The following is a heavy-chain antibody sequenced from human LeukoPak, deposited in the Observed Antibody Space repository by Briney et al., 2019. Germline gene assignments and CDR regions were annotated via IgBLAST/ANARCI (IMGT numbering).Heavy chain of an antibody. J-gene: IGHJ4*02. CDR2: IVVGSGNT. V-gene: IGHV1-58*01. CDR3: AADFSILSSGDQHQGDY. CDR1: GFTFTSSA. Sequence: GTSVKVSCKASGFTFTSSAVQWVRQARGQRLEWIGWIVVGSGNTNYAQKFQERVTITRDMSTSTAYMELSSLRSGDTAVYYCAADFSILSSGDQHQGDYWGQGTLVTVSS. D-gene: IGHD6-6*01.